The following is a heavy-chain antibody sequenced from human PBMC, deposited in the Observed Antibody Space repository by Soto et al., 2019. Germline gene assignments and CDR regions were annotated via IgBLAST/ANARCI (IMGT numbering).Heavy chain of an antibody. V-gene: IGHV4-39*01. D-gene: IGHD6-19*01. Sequence: PSETLSLTCTVSGGSISSSSYYWGWIRQPPGKGLEWIGSIYYSGSTYYNPSLKSRVTISVDTSKNQFSLKLSSVTAADTAVYYCARLMGASIRWYEGYLDYRGQGTLVTVSS. CDR1: GGSISSSSYY. J-gene: IGHJ4*02. CDR3: ARLMGASIRWYEGYLDY. CDR2: IYYSGST.